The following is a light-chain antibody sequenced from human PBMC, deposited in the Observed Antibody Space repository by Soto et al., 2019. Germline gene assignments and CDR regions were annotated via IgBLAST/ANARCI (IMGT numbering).Light chain of an antibody. V-gene: IGKV3-15*01. CDR2: GAS. Sequence: EIVMTQSPATLSVSPGERATLSCRANQSISSNLAWYQQKPGQAPRLLIYGASIRATGIPARFSGSGSGTEFTLTISSLQSEDFAVYYCQQYTNWPRTFGQGTKVDIK. J-gene: IGKJ1*01. CDR3: QQYTNWPRT. CDR1: QSISSN.